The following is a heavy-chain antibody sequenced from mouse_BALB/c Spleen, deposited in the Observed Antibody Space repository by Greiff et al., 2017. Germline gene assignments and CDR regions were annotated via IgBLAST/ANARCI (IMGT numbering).Heavy chain of an antibody. CDR3: ARSGGGKRGFAY. D-gene: IGHD3-1*01. CDR1: GFNIKDYY. J-gene: IGHJ3*01. CDR2: IDPENGNT. V-gene: IGHV14-1*02. Sequence: EVQLQQSGAELVRPGALVKLSCKASGFNIKDYYMHWVKQRPEQGLELIGWIDPENGNTIYDPKFQGKASITADTSSNTAYLQLSSLTSEDTAVYYGARSGGGKRGFAYWGQGTLVTVSA.